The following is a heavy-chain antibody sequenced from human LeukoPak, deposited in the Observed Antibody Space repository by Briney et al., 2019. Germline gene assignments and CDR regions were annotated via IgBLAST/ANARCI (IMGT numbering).Heavy chain of an antibody. D-gene: IGHD3-9*01. Sequence: GGSLRLSCVASGFTFKNNAMHWVRQAPGKGLEWVAVIWYDGSNQYYADSVKGRFTISRDNSKNTLYLEMNSLRAEGTAVYYCARPPYYDIVIGPFDSWGQGTLVTVSP. CDR1: GFTFKNNA. V-gene: IGHV3-33*01. J-gene: IGHJ4*02. CDR2: IWYDGSNQ. CDR3: ARPPYYDIVIGPFDS.